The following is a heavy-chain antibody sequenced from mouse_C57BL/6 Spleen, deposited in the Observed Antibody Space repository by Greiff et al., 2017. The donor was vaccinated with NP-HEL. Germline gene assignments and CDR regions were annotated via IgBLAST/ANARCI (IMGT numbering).Heavy chain of an antibody. V-gene: IGHV5-17*01. CDR3: ARTRLGAWFAY. CDR1: GFTFSDYG. J-gene: IGHJ3*01. Sequence: EVQLQESGGGLVKPGGSLKLSCAASGFTFSDYGMHWVRQAPEKGLEWVAYISSGSSTIYYADTVKGRFTISRDNAKNTLFLQMTSLRSEDTAMYYCARTRLGAWFAYWGQGTLVTVSA. D-gene: IGHD4-1*01. CDR2: ISSGSSTI.